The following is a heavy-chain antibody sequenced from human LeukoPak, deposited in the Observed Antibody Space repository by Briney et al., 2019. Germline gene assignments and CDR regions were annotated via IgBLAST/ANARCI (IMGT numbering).Heavy chain of an antibody. J-gene: IGHJ4*02. CDR2: IYYTGTT. D-gene: IGHD3-22*01. CDR3: AIHGTAYYFSDY. CDR1: GDSTSSYY. Sequence: SGTLSLTCTVSGDSTSSYYWSWIRQPPGKGLEWIGYIYYTGTTNYNPSLKSRVAISLDTSRNQFSLKLSSVTAADTAVYYCAIHGTAYYFSDYWGQGTLVTVSS. V-gene: IGHV4-59*01.